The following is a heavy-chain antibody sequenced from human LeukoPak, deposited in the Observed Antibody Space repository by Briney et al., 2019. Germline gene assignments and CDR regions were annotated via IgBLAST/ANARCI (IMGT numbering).Heavy chain of an antibody. Sequence: SETLSLTCTVSGGSISGYYWSWIRQPAGKGLEWIGRIYTTGSTNYNPSPKSRVTMSVDTSKNQFSLRLSSVTAADTAVYYCARDFGVSRLDVWGKGTTVTVSS. CDR2: IYTTGST. V-gene: IGHV4-4*07. D-gene: IGHD3-3*01. CDR3: ARDFGVSRLDV. J-gene: IGHJ6*04. CDR1: GGSISGYY.